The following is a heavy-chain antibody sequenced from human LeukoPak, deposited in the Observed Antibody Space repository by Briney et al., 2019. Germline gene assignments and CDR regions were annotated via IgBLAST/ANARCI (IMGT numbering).Heavy chain of an antibody. CDR1: GFTFDDYA. CDR3: VRSYYYDGSGY. J-gene: IGHJ4*02. Sequence: GRSLRLSCAASGFTFDDYAMHWVRQAPGKGLEWVSGISWNSGSIGYADSVKGRFTISRDNAKNSLSLQMNSLRVEDTAVYYCVRSYYYDGSGYWGQGTLVTVSS. V-gene: IGHV3-9*01. CDR2: ISWNSGSI. D-gene: IGHD3-22*01.